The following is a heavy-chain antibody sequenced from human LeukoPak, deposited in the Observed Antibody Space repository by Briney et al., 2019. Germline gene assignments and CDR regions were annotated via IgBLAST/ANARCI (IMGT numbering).Heavy chain of an antibody. J-gene: IGHJ4*02. CDR3: AKDSVAGINY. CDR2: ISYDGSNK. Sequence: GGSLRLSCAASGFTFSSYGTHWVRQAPGKGLEWVAVISYDGSNKYYADSVKGRFTISRDNSKNTLYLQMNSLRAEDTAVYYCAKDSVAGINYWGQGTLVTVSS. D-gene: IGHD6-19*01. V-gene: IGHV3-30*18. CDR1: GFTFSSYG.